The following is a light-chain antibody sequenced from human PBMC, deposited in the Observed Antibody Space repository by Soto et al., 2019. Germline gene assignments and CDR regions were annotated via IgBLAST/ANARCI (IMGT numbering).Light chain of an antibody. CDR3: SSYGGSSNLV. J-gene: IGLJ2*01. CDR1: SSDVGGYNY. Sequence: QSALTQPASVSGSPGQSITISCTGTSSDVGGYNYVSWYQQHPGKAPKLMIYEVTKRPSGVPDRFSGSKSGNTASLTVSGLQAEDEADYYCSSYGGSSNLVFGGGTKLTVL. CDR2: EVT. V-gene: IGLV2-8*01.